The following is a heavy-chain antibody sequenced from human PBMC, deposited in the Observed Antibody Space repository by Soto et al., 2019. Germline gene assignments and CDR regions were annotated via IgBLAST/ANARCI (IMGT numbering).Heavy chain of an antibody. V-gene: IGHV1-8*01. CDR2: MDPNSGNT. D-gene: IGHD6-19*01. CDR1: GYTFTSYD. Sequence: GASVKVSCKASGYTFTSYDINWVRQATGQGLEWMGWMDPNSGNTGYAQKFQGRVTMTRNTSISTAYIELSSLRSEDTAVYYCARGLVGSGWYVWRAYYYYYMDVWGKGTTVTVSS. J-gene: IGHJ6*03. CDR3: ARGLVGSGWYVWRAYYYYYMDV.